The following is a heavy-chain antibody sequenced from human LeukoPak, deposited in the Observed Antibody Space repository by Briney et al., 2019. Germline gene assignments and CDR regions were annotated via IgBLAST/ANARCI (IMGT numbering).Heavy chain of an antibody. CDR1: GGSFSDYY. V-gene: IGHV4-34*01. Sequence: SETLSLTCAVYGGSFSDYYWSWIRQPPGKGLQWIGEINHSGSANYNPSLKSRVTISVDTSKNQFSLKLSSVTAADTAVYYCARGRRSSGWSPRLRTGWFDPWGQGTLVTVSS. J-gene: IGHJ5*02. D-gene: IGHD6-19*01. CDR2: INHSGSA. CDR3: ARGRRSSGWSPRLRTGWFDP.